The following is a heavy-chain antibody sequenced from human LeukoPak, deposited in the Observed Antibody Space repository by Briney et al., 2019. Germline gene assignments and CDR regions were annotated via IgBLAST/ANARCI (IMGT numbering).Heavy chain of an antibody. J-gene: IGHJ6*02. CDR2: INHSGTT. D-gene: IGHD3-16*01. CDR3: ARRPPWGSRGSYGMDV. V-gene: IGHV4-34*01. Sequence: SETLSLTCAVYGGYFSGYYWSWLRRPPGKGLECIGEINHSGTTNYNPSLKSRVTISVDTSKNQFSLKLSSVTAAGTAVYYCARRPPWGSRGSYGMDVWGQGTTVTVSS. CDR1: GGYFSGYY.